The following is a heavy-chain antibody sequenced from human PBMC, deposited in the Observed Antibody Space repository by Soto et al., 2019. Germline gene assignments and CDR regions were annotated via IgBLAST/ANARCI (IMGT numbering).Heavy chain of an antibody. CDR1: GFTFSSYG. CDR3: AKDRRAGGNYGFYSGF. Sequence: GGSLRLSCAASGFTFSSYGMTWVRQAPGKGLEWVSFSSATGAGAYYADSVKGRFTISRDNSKNTLYLQMTSLRADDTAVYYCAKDRRAGGNYGFYSGFRGQGDLVTVAS. J-gene: IGHJ4*02. D-gene: IGHD1-7*01. CDR2: SSATGAGA. V-gene: IGHV3-23*01.